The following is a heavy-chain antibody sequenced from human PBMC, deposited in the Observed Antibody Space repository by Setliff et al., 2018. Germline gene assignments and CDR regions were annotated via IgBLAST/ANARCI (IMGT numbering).Heavy chain of an antibody. Sequence: SETLSLTCNVYGESFDTYYWSWICQPPGKGLEWFGEIDQSGSGDYNPSFKGRVTISVDMSKNQLSLKLSSVTAADTAAYYCRFWGGSYKNDYWGQGTLVTVSS. V-gene: IGHV4-34*01. CDR3: RFWGGSYKNDY. CDR2: IDQSGSG. D-gene: IGHD3-3*01. CDR1: GESFDTYY. J-gene: IGHJ4*02.